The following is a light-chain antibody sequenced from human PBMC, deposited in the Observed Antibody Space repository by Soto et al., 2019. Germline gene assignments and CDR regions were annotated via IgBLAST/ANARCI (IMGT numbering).Light chain of an antibody. Sequence: DIQLTQSPSFLSASVGDRVTITCRASQGISSFLAWYQQKPGKAPELLIFAASTLQNGVPSRFSGSGSGTEFTLTISSLQPEDFATYYCLHHNSYSLDTFGPGTKVDVK. CDR2: AAS. V-gene: IGKV1-9*01. J-gene: IGKJ3*01. CDR3: LHHNSYSLDT. CDR1: QGISSF.